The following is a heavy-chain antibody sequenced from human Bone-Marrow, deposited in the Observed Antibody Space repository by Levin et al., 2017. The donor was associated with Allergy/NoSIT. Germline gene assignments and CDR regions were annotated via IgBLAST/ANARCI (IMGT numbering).Heavy chain of an antibody. V-gene: IGHV3-9*01. CDR1: GFTFDDYA. CDR3: AKDMDPYSSSWSPGYGMDV. Sequence: GGSLRLSCAASGFTFDDYAMHWVRQAPGKGLEWVSGISWNSGSIGYADSVKGRFTISRDNAKNSLYLQMNSLRAEDTALYYCAKDMDPYSSSWSPGYGMDVWGQGTTVTVSS. CDR2: ISWNSGSI. J-gene: IGHJ6*02. D-gene: IGHD6-13*01.